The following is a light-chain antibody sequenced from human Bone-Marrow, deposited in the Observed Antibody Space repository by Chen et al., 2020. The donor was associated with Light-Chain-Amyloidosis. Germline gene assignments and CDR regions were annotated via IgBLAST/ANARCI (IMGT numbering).Light chain of an antibody. J-gene: IGLJ3*02. Sequence: NFMLTQPHSVSASPGKTVIISCTRRSGSMATNYVQWYQQRPGSSPTTVIYEDDQRPSGVPDRFSGSIDRSSNSASLTISGLKTEDEADYYCQSYQGSSQGVFGGGTKLTVL. CDR1: SGSMATNY. V-gene: IGLV6-57*01. CDR3: QSYQGSSQGV. CDR2: EDD.